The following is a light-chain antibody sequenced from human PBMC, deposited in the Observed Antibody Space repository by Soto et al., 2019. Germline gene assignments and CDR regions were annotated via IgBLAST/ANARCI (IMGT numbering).Light chain of an antibody. CDR3: QQYETFSGT. CDR1: QSVDRY. V-gene: IGKV1-5*01. J-gene: IGKJ1*01. CDR2: DAS. Sequence: TQSPDTLSLSPGETATLSCRASQSVDRYVAWYQQKPGEAPKLLIYDASALPRGVPSRFSGSGSGTKFTLTIASLQPDDFATYYCQQYETFSGTFGPGTKVEI.